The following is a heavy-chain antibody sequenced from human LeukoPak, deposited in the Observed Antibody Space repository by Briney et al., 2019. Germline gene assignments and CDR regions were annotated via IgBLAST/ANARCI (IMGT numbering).Heavy chain of an antibody. CDR2: IYWDDDK. CDR3: AHRRRWLLNNWFDP. Sequence: SGPTLVKPTQTLTLTCTFSGFSLSTSGVGVGWIRQPPGKALEWLALIYWDDDKRYSPSLKSRLTITKDTSKNQVVLTMTNMDPVDTATYYCAHRRRWLLNNWFDPWGQGTLVTVSS. D-gene: IGHD6-19*01. J-gene: IGHJ5*02. V-gene: IGHV2-5*02. CDR1: GFSLSTSGVG.